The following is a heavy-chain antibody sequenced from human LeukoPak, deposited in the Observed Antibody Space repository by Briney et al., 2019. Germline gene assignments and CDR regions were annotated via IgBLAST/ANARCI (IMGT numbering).Heavy chain of an antibody. V-gene: IGHV1-2*02. J-gene: IGHJ4*02. CDR3: ARGWDGLDY. CDR1: GYTFTGNY. Sequence: ASVKVSCKASGYTFTGNYMHWVRQAPGPGLEWVGWTNTNSGGTNYAQKFQGRVTMTRDTSISTAYMELSRLRSDDTAVYYCARGWDGLDYCGQGTLVTASS. D-gene: IGHD5-24*01. CDR2: TNTNSGGT.